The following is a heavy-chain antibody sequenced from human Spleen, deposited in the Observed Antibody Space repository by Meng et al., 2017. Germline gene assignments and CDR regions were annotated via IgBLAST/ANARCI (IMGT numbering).Heavy chain of an antibody. J-gene: IGHJ5*02. Sequence: QVQLQESGPGLVKPSQTLSLTCTVSGDSISSSDWWSWVRQPPGKGLEWIADIYRSGSTNYNPSLKSRVTISVDTSKNQFSLKLSSVTAADTAVYYCARGVTMVRGTTWDWFDPWGQGTLVTVSS. CDR2: IYRSGST. V-gene: IGHV4-4*02. CDR1: GDSISSSDW. CDR3: ARGVTMVRGTTWDWFDP. D-gene: IGHD3-10*01.